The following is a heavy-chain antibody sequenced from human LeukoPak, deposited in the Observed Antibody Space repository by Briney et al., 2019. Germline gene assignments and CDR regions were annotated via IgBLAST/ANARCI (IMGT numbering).Heavy chain of an antibody. D-gene: IGHD2-15*01. J-gene: IGHJ3*02. CDR2: IYYSGTT. V-gene: IGHV4-59*01. CDR3: AIGYCRGGSCDDEPGDAFDI. CDR1: GGSISGYY. Sequence: ASETLSLTCTVSGGSISGYYWSWLRQPPGKGLEWIGYIYYSGTTSYNPSLNSRVTMSVDTSKNQFSLKLSSVTAEDTAVYYCAIGYCRGGSCDDEPGDAFDIWGQGTMVAVSS.